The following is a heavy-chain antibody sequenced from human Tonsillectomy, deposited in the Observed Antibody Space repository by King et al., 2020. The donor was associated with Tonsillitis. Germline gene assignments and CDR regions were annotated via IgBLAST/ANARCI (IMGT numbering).Heavy chain of an antibody. CDR2: ISKTGSST. Sequence: VQLVESGGGLVKPGGSLRLSCAASGFIFSDYYMTWIRQAPGKGLEWVSHISKTGSSTYYADSVRGRFTFSRDNAKNSLYLQMNSLRADDTAVYYCAAGVALDYWGQGTLVSVSS. V-gene: IGHV3-11*01. CDR3: AAGVALDY. D-gene: IGHD2-15*01. CDR1: GFIFSDYY. J-gene: IGHJ4*02.